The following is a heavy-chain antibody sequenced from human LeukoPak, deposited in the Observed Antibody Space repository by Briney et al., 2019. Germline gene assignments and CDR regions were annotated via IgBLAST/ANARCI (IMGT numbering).Heavy chain of an antibody. D-gene: IGHD3-10*02. CDR1: GFTFISYW. CDR3: AELGITMIGGV. CDR2: IKEDGSEK. V-gene: IGHV3-7*01. Sequence: GGSLRLSCAASGFTFISYWMNWVRQAPGKGLEWVANIKEDGSEKYYVDSVKGRFTISRDNAKNSLYPQMNSLRAEDTAVYYCAELGITMIGGVWGKGTTVTISS. J-gene: IGHJ6*04.